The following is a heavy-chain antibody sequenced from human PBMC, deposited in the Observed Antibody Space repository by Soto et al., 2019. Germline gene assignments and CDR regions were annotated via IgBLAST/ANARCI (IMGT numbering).Heavy chain of an antibody. CDR3: ARDHPPWLPDYYYYGMDV. CDR2: IYSGGST. Sequence: GGSLRLSCAASGFTVSSNYMSWVRQAPGKGLEWVSVIYSGGSTYYADSVKGRFTISRDNSKNTLYLQMNSLRAEDTAVYYCARDHPPWLPDYYYYGMDVWGQGTTVTVSS. CDR1: GFTVSSNY. V-gene: IGHV3-66*01. D-gene: IGHD6-19*01. J-gene: IGHJ6*02.